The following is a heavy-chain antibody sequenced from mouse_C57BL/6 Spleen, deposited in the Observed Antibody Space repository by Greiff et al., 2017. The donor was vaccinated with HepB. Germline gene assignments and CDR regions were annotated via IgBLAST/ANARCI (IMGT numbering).Heavy chain of an antibody. Sequence: QVHVKQSGAELVKPGASVKISCKASGYAFSSYWMNWVKQRPGKGLEWIGQIYPGDGDTNYNGKFKGKATLTADKSSSTAYMQLSSLASEDSAVYFCARDDLYYAMDYCGQGTSVTVSS. CDR2: IYPGDGDT. CDR3: ARDDLYYAMDY. J-gene: IGHJ4*01. V-gene: IGHV1-80*01. CDR1: GYAFSSYW.